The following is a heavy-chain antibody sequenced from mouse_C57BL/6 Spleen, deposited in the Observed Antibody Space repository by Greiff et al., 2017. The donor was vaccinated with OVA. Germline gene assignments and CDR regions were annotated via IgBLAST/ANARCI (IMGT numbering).Heavy chain of an antibody. CDR3: ARYDYPSMDY. CDR2: IDPSDSYT. CDR1: GYTFTSYW. V-gene: IGHV1-50*01. D-gene: IGHD2-4*01. Sequence: VQLQQPGAELVKPGASVKLSCKASGYTFTSYWMQWVKQRPGQGLEWIGEIDPSDSYTNYNQKFKGKATLTVDTSSSTAYMQLSSLTSEDSAVYYCARYDYPSMDYWGQATSVTVSS. J-gene: IGHJ4*01.